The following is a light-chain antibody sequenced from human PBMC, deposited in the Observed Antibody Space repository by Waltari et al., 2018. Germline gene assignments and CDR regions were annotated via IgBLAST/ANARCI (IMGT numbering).Light chain of an antibody. Sequence: QSALTQPPSVSGAPGQWVSISCTGSSSNIGAGYDVHWYQQLPGAAPKLLIQGNSNRPSGVPDRFSGWKSGTSASLAIAGLQAEDEADYYCQSYDSTLRVSVFGGGSRLTVL. J-gene: IGLJ2*01. CDR1: SSNIGAGYD. CDR2: GNS. CDR3: QSYDSTLRVSV. V-gene: IGLV1-40*01.